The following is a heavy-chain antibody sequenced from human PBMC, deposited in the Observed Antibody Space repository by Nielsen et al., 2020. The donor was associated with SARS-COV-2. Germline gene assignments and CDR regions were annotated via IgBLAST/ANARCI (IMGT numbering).Heavy chain of an antibody. CDR3: ATHWPSNWYSDF. D-gene: IGHD2-21*01. J-gene: IGHJ4*02. Sequence: GGSLRLSCKASGYSSSNSWITWMRQTPGKGLEWIGRIDPRDSYTNCSPSFKGHVTMSVDKSRTTSGRTTAYLQWRSLEASDTAVFYCATHWPSNWYSDFWGQGTLVTVSS. V-gene: IGHV5-10-1*01. CDR1: GYSSSNSW. CDR2: IDPRDSYT.